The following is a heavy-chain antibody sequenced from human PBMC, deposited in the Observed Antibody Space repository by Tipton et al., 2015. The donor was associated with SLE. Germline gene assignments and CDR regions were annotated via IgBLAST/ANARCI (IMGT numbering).Heavy chain of an antibody. CDR2: VYENDFT. CDR3: ARGTGVDIDY. V-gene: IGHV4-59*01. CDR1: GGPTSTYY. Sequence: LRLSCTVSGGPTSTYYWSWVRQPPGKGLEWIGYVYENDFTNYNPSLKSRVTISVDTSKNQFSLKVTSVTATDTAVYYCARGTGVDIDYWGQGTLVTVSS. D-gene: IGHD2-8*02. J-gene: IGHJ4*02.